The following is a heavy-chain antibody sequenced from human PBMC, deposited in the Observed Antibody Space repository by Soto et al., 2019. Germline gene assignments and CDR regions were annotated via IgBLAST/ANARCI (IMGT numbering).Heavy chain of an antibody. CDR1: GFTFGEEW. J-gene: IGHJ4*02. V-gene: IGHV3-7*03. CDR2: IKKDGSEN. CDR3: AKLGSGYYTGLYFDY. D-gene: IGHD3-3*01. Sequence: GGSMRLSCAASGFTFGEEWMSWVRQAPGKGLEWVAHIKKDGSENYYVDSVTGRFTVSRDNTKNSLYLQMNSLRAEDTAVYYCAKLGSGYYTGLYFDYWGQGTLVTVSS.